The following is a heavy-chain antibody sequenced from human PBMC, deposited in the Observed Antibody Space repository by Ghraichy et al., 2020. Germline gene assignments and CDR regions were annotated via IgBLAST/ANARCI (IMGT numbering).Heavy chain of an antibody. CDR2: ITWNSDTI. Sequence: GGSLRLSCAASGFTFDDYGMHWVRQIPGKGLEWVSGITWNSDTIFYAESVKGRFTISRDNAKKSLYLQMNSLRPEDTALYYCVKDSSVAWYSSGWSNRFDPWGQGTLVTVSS. J-gene: IGHJ5*02. CDR3: VKDSSVAWYSSGWSNRFDP. CDR1: GFTFDDYG. D-gene: IGHD6-19*01. V-gene: IGHV3-9*01.